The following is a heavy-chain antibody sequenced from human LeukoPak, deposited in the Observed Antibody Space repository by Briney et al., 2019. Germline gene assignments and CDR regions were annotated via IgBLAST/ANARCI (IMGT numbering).Heavy chain of an antibody. CDR3: ARGVRGYSYGYGWFDP. Sequence: PSETLSLTCTVSGGSISSYYWSWIRLPPGKGLEWIGYIYYSGSTNYNPSLNSRVTISLDTSKNQFSLKLSSVTAADTAVYYCARGVRGYSYGYGWFDPWGQGTLVTVSS. CDR1: GGSISSYY. D-gene: IGHD5-18*01. CDR2: IYYSGST. J-gene: IGHJ5*02. V-gene: IGHV4-59*01.